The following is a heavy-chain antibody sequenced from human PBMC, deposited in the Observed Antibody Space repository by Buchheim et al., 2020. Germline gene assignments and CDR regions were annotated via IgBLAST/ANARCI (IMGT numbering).Heavy chain of an antibody. CDR2: ISSSGSTI. V-gene: IGHV3-48*03. D-gene: IGHD1-26*01. J-gene: IGHJ6*02. CDR3: ARVDRRATKRYYGMDV. Sequence: EVQLVESGGGLVQPGGSLRLSCAASGFTFSSYEMNWVRQAPGKGLEWVSYISSSGSTIYYADSVKGRFTISRDNAKNSLYLQMNSLRAEDTAVYYCARVDRRATKRYYGMDVWGQGTT. CDR1: GFTFSSYE.